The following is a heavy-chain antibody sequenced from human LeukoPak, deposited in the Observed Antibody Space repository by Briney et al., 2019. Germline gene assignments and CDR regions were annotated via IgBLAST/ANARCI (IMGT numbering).Heavy chain of an antibody. CDR2: ISGSGGST. J-gene: IGHJ4*02. Sequence: GGSLRLSCAASGFTFSSYAMSWVRQAPGKGLEWVSAISGSGGSTYYADSVKGRFTISRDNTKNTLYLQMNGLRAEDTAVYYCAKSFRSTSLDYWGQGTLVTVSS. D-gene: IGHD2-2*01. V-gene: IGHV3-23*01. CDR1: GFTFSSYA. CDR3: AKSFRSTSLDY.